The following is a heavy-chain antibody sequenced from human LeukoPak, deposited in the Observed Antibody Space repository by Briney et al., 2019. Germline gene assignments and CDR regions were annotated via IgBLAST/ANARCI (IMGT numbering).Heavy chain of an antibody. J-gene: IGHJ4*02. Sequence: GGSLRLSCAASGFTFSSYSMNWVRQAPGKGLEWVSSISSSSSYIYYADSAKGRFTISRDNAKNSLYLQMNSLRAEDTAVYYCARDLGDNYDFWSGSFWGQGILVTVSS. D-gene: IGHD3-3*01. V-gene: IGHV3-21*01. CDR1: GFTFSSYS. CDR3: ARDLGDNYDFWSGSF. CDR2: ISSSSSYI.